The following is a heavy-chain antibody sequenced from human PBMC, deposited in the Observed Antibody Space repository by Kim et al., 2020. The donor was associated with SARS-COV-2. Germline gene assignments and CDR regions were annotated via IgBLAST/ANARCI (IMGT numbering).Heavy chain of an antibody. Sequence: SETLSLTCTVSGGSISSSSYYWGWIRQPPGKGLEWIGSIYYSGSTYYNPSLKSRVTISVDTSKNQFSLKLSSVTAADTAVYYCARDSSRWIDYWGQGTLVTVSS. CDR3: ARDSSRWIDY. J-gene: IGHJ4*02. CDR2: IYYSGST. V-gene: IGHV4-39*07. CDR1: GGSISSSSYY. D-gene: IGHD6-13*01.